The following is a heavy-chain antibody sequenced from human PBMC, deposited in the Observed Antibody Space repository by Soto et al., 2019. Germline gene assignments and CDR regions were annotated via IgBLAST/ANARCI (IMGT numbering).Heavy chain of an antibody. CDR2: GYFNCST. CDR1: GASISGGY. V-gene: IGHV4-59*13. J-gene: IGHJ5*02. CDR3: EGTIIXRRAQPDSFDI. Sequence: SETLSLTCNVSGASISGGYWSWIRHRPGKGLELIWFGYFNCSTYYNPSLKIRSSISVYVYKYQFYLRLSSVTAADTAVYVCEGTIIXRRAQPDSFDIWGQGTLVTVSS.